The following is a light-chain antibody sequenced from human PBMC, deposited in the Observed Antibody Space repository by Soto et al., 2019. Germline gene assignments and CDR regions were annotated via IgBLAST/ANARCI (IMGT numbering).Light chain of an antibody. V-gene: IGLV2-14*01. CDR3: SSYTSSNTLV. CDR1: SSDVGAYNY. J-gene: IGLJ2*01. CDR2: EVS. Sequence: QSALTQPASVSGSPGQSITISCTGTSSDVGAYNYVSWYQQHPGKAPKLMIFEVSDRPSGVSNRFSGSKSGNTASLTISGLLAEDEADYYCSSYTSSNTLVFGGGTMLTVL.